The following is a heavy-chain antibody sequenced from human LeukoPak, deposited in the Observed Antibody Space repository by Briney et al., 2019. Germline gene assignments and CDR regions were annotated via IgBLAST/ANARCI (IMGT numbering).Heavy chain of an antibody. CDR3: ARGKESDYGDYWFDP. CDR2: INPNSGET. Sequence: ASVKVSCKASGYTLSGYYIHWVRQAPGQGLEWMGWINPNSGETNYAQKFQGGVTLTRDTSISTFYMELSSLRSEDTAVYYCARGKESDYGDYWFDPWGQGTLVTVSS. V-gene: IGHV1-2*02. J-gene: IGHJ5*02. D-gene: IGHD4-17*01. CDR1: GYTLSGYY.